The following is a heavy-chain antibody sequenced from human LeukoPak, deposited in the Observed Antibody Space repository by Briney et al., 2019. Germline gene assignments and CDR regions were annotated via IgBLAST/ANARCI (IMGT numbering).Heavy chain of an antibody. D-gene: IGHD2-2*01. CDR2: ISWNSGSI. CDR1: GFTFSSYA. J-gene: IGHJ6*03. CDR3: ARGGVVVPAATPYYYYMDV. V-gene: IGHV3-9*01. Sequence: GGSLRLSCAASGFTFSSYAMSWVRQAPGKGLEWVSGISWNSGSIGYADSVKGRFTISRDNAKNSLYLQMNSLRAEDTAVYYCARGGVVVPAATPYYYYMDVWGKGTTVTVSS.